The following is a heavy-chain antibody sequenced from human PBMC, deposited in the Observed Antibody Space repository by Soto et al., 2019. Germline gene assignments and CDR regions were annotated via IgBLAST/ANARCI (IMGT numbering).Heavy chain of an antibody. CDR1: GFTFNSYT. J-gene: IGHJ4*02. V-gene: IGHV3-30-3*01. D-gene: IGHD1-26*01. CDR2: ISGNAGYE. Sequence: PGGSLRLSCAASGFTFNSYTMHWVRQSPGMALEWMAVISGNAGYEYYADSVKGRFTISRDNPTNTLYLQMDSLRTEDTAVYYCVIGVGEEDSFGYWGQGTLVTVSS. CDR3: VIGVGEEDSFGY.